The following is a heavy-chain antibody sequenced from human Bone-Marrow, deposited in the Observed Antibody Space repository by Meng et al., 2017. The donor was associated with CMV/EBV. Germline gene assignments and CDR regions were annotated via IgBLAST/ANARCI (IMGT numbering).Heavy chain of an antibody. Sequence: ASVQVTCKASGYTFTGYYMHWVRQAPGQGLEWMGWINPNSGGTNYAQKFQGRVTMTRDTSIRTAYIELIRLPSDDTPVYYCSRESSDHTDKADYWGQGTLVTVSS. V-gene: IGHV1-2*02. D-gene: IGHD3-22*01. CDR1: GYTFTGYY. CDR3: SRESSDHTDKADY. J-gene: IGHJ4*02. CDR2: INPNSGGT.